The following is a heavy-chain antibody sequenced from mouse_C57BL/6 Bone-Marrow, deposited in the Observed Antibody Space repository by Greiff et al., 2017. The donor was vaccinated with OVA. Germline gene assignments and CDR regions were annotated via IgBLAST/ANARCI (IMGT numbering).Heavy chain of an antibody. Sequence: EVQLQQSGAELVRPGASVTLSCTASGFNTKDYYMHWVKQRPEQGLEWIGRIDPEDGDTEYAPKFQGKATMTADTSSNTAYLQLSSLTSEDTAVYYCTYDGYYFWLAYWGQGTLVTVSA. V-gene: IGHV14-1*01. CDR1: GFNTKDYY. CDR3: TYDGYYFWLAY. J-gene: IGHJ3*01. CDR2: IDPEDGDT. D-gene: IGHD2-3*01.